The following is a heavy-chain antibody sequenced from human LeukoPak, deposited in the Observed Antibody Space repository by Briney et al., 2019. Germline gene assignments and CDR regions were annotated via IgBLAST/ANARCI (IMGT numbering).Heavy chain of an antibody. Sequence: GSLRLSCAASGFTFSTYSMNWVRQAPGKGLEWVSYISSSTTNMYYADSVKGRFTISRDNAKNSLYLQMNSLRAEDTAVYYCAREYSSSSGRSFDYWGQGTLVTVSS. V-gene: IGHV3-48*01. CDR1: GFTFSTYS. J-gene: IGHJ4*02. D-gene: IGHD6-6*01. CDR3: AREYSSSSGRSFDY. CDR2: ISSSTTNM.